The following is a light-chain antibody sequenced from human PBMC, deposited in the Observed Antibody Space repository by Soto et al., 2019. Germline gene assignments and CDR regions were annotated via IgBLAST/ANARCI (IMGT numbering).Light chain of an antibody. Sequence: DIQMTQFPSPLSASVGDRATITCRASQSISSWLAWYQQTPGKAPKLLIYKASSLESGVPSRFSGSGSGTEFTLTISSLQPDDFATYYCQQYNNWPRATFGGGTKVDIK. J-gene: IGKJ4*01. CDR1: QSISSW. CDR3: QQYNNWPRAT. V-gene: IGKV1-5*03. CDR2: KAS.